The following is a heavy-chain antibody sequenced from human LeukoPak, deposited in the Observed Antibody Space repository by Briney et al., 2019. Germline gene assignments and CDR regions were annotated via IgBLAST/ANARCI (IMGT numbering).Heavy chain of an antibody. CDR2: ISSSGGDT. CDR3: ARGRSGGYTGDAFDI. J-gene: IGHJ3*02. Sequence: NPGGSLRLSCVTSGFIFSDYYMSWIRQAPGKGLEWLSYISSSGGDTYIADSVRGRFTFSRDNAKNSLYLQVNSLRVEDTAVYFCARGRSGGYTGDAFDIWGQGTVVTVPS. V-gene: IGHV3-11*01. CDR1: GFIFSDYY. D-gene: IGHD3-22*01.